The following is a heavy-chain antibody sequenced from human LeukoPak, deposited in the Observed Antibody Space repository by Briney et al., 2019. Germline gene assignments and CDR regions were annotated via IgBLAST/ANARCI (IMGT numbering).Heavy chain of an antibody. Sequence: SVKVSCKASGGTFSSYAISWVRQAPGQGLEWMGGIIPIFGTANYAQKFQGRVTITTDESTSTAYMELSSLRSEDTAVYYCASSHYGDYLRFVDYWGQGTLVTVSS. CDR1: GGTFSSYA. V-gene: IGHV1-69*05. D-gene: IGHD4-17*01. J-gene: IGHJ4*02. CDR2: IIPIFGTA. CDR3: ASSHYGDYLRFVDY.